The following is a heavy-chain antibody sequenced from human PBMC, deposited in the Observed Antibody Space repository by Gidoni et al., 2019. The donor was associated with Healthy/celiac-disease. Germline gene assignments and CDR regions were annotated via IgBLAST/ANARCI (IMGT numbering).Heavy chain of an antibody. CDR1: CGSFSGYY. V-gene: IGHV4-34*01. D-gene: IGHD2-15*01. Sequence: QVQLQQWGAGLLKPSETLSLTCAVYCGSFSGYYWSWIRQPPGKGLEWLGEINHSGSTTYTPSLKSRVTISGDTSKIQFSLKLSSVTAADTAVYYCARDSGGLGSCYSVWGQGTLVTVSS. CDR3: ARDSGGLGSCYSV. J-gene: IGHJ4*02. CDR2: INHSGST.